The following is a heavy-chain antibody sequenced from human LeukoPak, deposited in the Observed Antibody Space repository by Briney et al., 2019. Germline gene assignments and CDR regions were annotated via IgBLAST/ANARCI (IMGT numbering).Heavy chain of an antibody. CDR1: GGSISSYP. Sequence: PSETLSLTYTVPGGSISSYPWSWIRQPPGKGLEWIGYIYYSGSTNYNPSLKSRVTISVDTSKNQFSLKLSSVTAADTAVYYCARDRGPGLVVAARRFLVDAFDIWGQGTMVTVSS. D-gene: IGHD2-15*01. CDR2: IYYSGST. J-gene: IGHJ3*02. V-gene: IGHV4-59*01. CDR3: ARDRGPGLVVAARRFLVDAFDI.